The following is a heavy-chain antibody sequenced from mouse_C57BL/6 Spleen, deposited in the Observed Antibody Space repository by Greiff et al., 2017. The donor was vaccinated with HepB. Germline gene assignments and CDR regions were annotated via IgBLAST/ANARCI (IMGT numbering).Heavy chain of an antibody. V-gene: IGHV5-9-1*02. Sequence: DVKLVESGAGLVKPGGSLKLSCAASGFTFSSYAMSWVRQTPEKRLEWVAYISSGGDYIYYADTVKGRFTISRDNARNTRYLQMSSLKSEDTAMYYCTTMSAGFAYWGQGTLVTVSA. J-gene: IGHJ3*01. CDR3: TTMSAGFAY. CDR2: ISSGGDYI. CDR1: GFTFSSYA.